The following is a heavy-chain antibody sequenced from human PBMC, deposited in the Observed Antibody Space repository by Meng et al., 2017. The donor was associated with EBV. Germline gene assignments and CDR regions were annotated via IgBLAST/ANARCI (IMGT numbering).Heavy chain of an antibody. J-gene: IGHJ4*02. CDR3: ASESGRGYTPDY. CDR1: GGYFRYDA. CDR2: LLPRLGAA. V-gene: IGHV1-69*01. D-gene: IGHD3-10*01. Sequence: QVRLVVYAAEVKKPGGAVKVSCKTSGGYFRYDANSWGGQAPGQGLEWLGGLLPRLGAANYAQKFHGRVKITADESTSTHYMDLSSLRSEDTAIYYCASESGRGYTPDYWGQGTLVTVSS.